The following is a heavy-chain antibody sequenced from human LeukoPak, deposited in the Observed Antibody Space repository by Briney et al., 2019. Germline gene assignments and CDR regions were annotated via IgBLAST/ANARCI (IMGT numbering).Heavy chain of an antibody. Sequence: GGSLRLSCAASGFTFSSYSMNWVRQAPGKGLEWVSSISSSSSYIYYADSVKGRFTISRDNSKNTLYLQMNSLRAEDTAVYYCAKSPYYDSSGPAAFDIWGQGTMVTVSS. J-gene: IGHJ3*02. CDR3: AKSPYYDSSGPAAFDI. CDR2: ISSSSSYI. V-gene: IGHV3-21*04. CDR1: GFTFSSYS. D-gene: IGHD3-22*01.